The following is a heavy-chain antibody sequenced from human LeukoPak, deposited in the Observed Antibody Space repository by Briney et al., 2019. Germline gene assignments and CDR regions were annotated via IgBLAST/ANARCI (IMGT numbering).Heavy chain of an antibody. Sequence: SWVRQPPGKGLEWIGYIYYSGSTYYNPSLKSRVTISVDTSKNQFSLKLSSVTAADTAVYYCARDLGYYYGSGSYGHWGQGTLVTVSS. D-gene: IGHD3-10*01. CDR2: IYYSGST. J-gene: IGHJ4*02. CDR3: ARDLGYYYGSGSYGH. V-gene: IGHV4-30-4*08.